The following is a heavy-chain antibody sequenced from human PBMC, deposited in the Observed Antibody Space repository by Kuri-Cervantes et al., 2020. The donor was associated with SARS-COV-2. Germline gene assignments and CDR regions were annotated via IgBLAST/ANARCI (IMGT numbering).Heavy chain of an antibody. CDR1: GFTFSSYA. CDR2: ITGSAGRT. J-gene: IGHJ4*02. Sequence: GGSLRLSCSASGFTFSSYAMTWVRQAPGKGLEWVSTITGSAGRTNYADSVKGRFTISRDNSKNTMYLQMNSVRAEDTALYYCAKGISVEKARVGENWGQGTRVTVSS. CDR3: AKGISVEKARVGEN. D-gene: IGHD5-24*01. V-gene: IGHV3-23*01.